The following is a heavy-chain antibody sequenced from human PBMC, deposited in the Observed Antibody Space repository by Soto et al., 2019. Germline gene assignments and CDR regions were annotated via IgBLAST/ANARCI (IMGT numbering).Heavy chain of an antibody. Sequence: SVKVSCKASGGTFSSYAISWVRQAPGQGLEWMGGIIPIFGTANYAQKFQGRVTITADESTSTAYMELSSLRSEDTAVYYCARSKGTQDNFDYWGQGTLVTVSS. CDR2: IIPIFGTA. CDR3: ARSKGTQDNFDY. CDR1: GGTFSSYA. V-gene: IGHV1-69*13. D-gene: IGHD4-4*01. J-gene: IGHJ4*02.